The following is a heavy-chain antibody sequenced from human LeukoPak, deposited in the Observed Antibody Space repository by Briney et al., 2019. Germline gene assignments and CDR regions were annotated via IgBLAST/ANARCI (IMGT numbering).Heavy chain of an antibody. CDR2: ISYSGST. V-gene: IGHV4-59*01. J-gene: IGHJ4*02. CDR3: ARYVWGSYPTFEDY. D-gene: IGHD3-16*02. CDR1: GGSISSYY. Sequence: SETLSLTCTVSGGSISSYYWSWIRQPPGKGLEWIGYISYSGSTNYNPSLKSRVTISVDTSKNHFSLKLSSVTAADTAVYYCARYVWGSYPTFEDYWGQRTLVTVSS.